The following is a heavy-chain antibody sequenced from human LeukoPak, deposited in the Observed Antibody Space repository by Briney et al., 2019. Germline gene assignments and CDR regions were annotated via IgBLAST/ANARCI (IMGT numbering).Heavy chain of an antibody. D-gene: IGHD1-26*01. J-gene: IGHJ4*02. V-gene: IGHV4-59*08. Sequence: SETLSLTCTVSGASITSYYWSWIRQPPGKGLEWIGYIYYSGSTTYKPSLKSRVTISVDTSKNQFSLKLSSVTAADTAVYYCARLSIVGATNFDCWGQGTLVTVSS. CDR1: GASITSYY. CDR3: ARLSIVGATNFDC. CDR2: IYYSGST.